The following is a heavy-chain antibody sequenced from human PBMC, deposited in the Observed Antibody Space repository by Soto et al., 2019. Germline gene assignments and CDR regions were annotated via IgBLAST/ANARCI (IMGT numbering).Heavy chain of an antibody. CDR1: GFTFSSYA. Sequence: GGSLRLSCAASGFTFSSYAMSWVRQAPGKGLEWVSAISGSGGSTYYADSVKGRFTISRDNSKNTLYPQMNSLRAEDTAVYYCANDPIGGDTAVERFDPWGQGTLVTVSS. CDR3: ANDPIGGDTAVERFDP. V-gene: IGHV3-23*01. CDR2: ISGSGGST. D-gene: IGHD5-18*01. J-gene: IGHJ5*02.